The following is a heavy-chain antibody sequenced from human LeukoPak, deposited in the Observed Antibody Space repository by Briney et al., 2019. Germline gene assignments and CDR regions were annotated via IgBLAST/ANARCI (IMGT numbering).Heavy chain of an antibody. Sequence: SEVLSLTCTVSGGSISSYYWSWIRQPPGKGLEYIGYIYYSGSTNYNPSLKSRVTISVDTSKNQFSLKLSSVTAADTAVYYCARLEYSYGYQTLYYFDYWGQGALVTVSS. D-gene: IGHD5-18*01. CDR1: GGSISSYY. V-gene: IGHV4-59*01. CDR3: ARLEYSYGYQTLYYFDY. J-gene: IGHJ4*02. CDR2: IYYSGST.